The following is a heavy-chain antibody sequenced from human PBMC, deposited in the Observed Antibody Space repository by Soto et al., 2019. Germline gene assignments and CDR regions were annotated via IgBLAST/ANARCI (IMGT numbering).Heavy chain of an antibody. CDR3: RRSSRYSTDV. CDR2: IYSIGST. V-gene: IGHV4-39*01. CDR1: GGSISSSSY. Sequence: QLQLQESGPGLVKPSETLSLTCTVSGGSISSSSYWGWIRQPPGKGLARIGSIYSIGSTYYNPSLRSRVTISVDTSKNQFSLKLSSVTAADTAVYYCRRSSRYSTDVWGQGTTVTVSS. D-gene: IGHD6-13*01. J-gene: IGHJ6*02.